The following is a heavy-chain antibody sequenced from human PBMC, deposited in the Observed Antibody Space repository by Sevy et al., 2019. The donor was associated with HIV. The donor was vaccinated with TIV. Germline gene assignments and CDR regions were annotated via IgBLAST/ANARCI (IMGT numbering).Heavy chain of an antibody. J-gene: IGHJ6*02. CDR3: ARETVVPAAIYYYYGMDV. Sequence: ASVKVSCKASGYTFTSYGISWVRQAPGQGLEWMGWISAYNGNTNYAQKLQGRVTMTTDTSTSTAYMELRSLRSDETAVYYCARETVVPAAIYYYYGMDVWGQGTTVTVSS. CDR2: ISAYNGNT. V-gene: IGHV1-18*01. CDR1: GYTFTSYG. D-gene: IGHD2-2*01.